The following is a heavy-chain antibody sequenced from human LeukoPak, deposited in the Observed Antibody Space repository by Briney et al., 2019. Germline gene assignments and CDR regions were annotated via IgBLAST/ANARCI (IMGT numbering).Heavy chain of an antibody. Sequence: PGGSLRLSCAASGFTFSSYAMSWVRQAPGKGLGWVSAISGSGGSTYYADSVKGRFTISRDNSKNTLYLQMNSLRAEDTAVYYCAKAPHSGYTLYFDYWGQGTLVTVSS. CDR2: ISGSGGST. D-gene: IGHD5-12*01. V-gene: IGHV3-23*01. CDR3: AKAPHSGYTLYFDY. CDR1: GFTFSSYA. J-gene: IGHJ4*02.